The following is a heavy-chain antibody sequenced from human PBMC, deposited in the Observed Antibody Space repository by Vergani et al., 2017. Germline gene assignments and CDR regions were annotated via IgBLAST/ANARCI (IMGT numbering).Heavy chain of an antibody. CDR3: ASDVGVGATAGY. Sequence: QVQLVQSGAEVKKPGASVKVSCKASGYTFTSYDINWVRKATGQGLEWMGWMNPNSGNTGYAQKFQGRVTMTRNTSISTAYMDLSSLRSEDTAVYYCASDVGVGATAGYWGQGTLVTVSS. CDR1: GYTFTSYD. V-gene: IGHV1-8*01. D-gene: IGHD2-15*01. J-gene: IGHJ4*02. CDR2: MNPNSGNT.